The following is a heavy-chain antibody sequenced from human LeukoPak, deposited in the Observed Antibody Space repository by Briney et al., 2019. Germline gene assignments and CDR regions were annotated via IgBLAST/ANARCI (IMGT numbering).Heavy chain of an antibody. CDR3: AREPVLRYFDWFPYYGMDV. J-gene: IGHJ6*02. CDR2: INPNSGGT. CDR1: GYTSTGYY. V-gene: IGHV1-2*02. D-gene: IGHD3-9*01. Sequence: ASVKVSCTASGYTSTGYYMHWVRQAPGQGLEWTGWINPNSGGTNYAQKFQGRVTMTRDTSISTAYMELSRLRSDDTAVYYCAREPVLRYFDWFPYYGMDVWGQGTTVTVSS.